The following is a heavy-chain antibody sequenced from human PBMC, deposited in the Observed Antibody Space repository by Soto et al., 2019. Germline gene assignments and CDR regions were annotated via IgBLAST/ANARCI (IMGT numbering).Heavy chain of an antibody. D-gene: IGHD4-4*01. V-gene: IGHV5-51*01. CDR1: GYSFTSYW. J-gene: IGHJ6*02. CDR3: ARARDYSNRARWEYYYGMDV. Sequence: GESLKISCKGSGYSFTSYWIGWVRQMPGKGLEWMGIIYPGDSDTRYSPSFQGQVTISADKSISTAYLQWSSLKASDTAMYYCARARDYSNRARWEYYYGMDVWGQGTTVTVSS. CDR2: IYPGDSDT.